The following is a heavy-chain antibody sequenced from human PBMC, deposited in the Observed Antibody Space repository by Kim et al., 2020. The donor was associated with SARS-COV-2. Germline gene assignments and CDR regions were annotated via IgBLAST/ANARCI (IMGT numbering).Heavy chain of an antibody. CDR3: ARHLRNWYFDL. Sequence: DYNPSLKGRVTISVDTSKKPFSLRLGSVTAADAAVYYCARHLRNWYFDLWGRGTLVTVSS. J-gene: IGHJ2*01. V-gene: IGHV4-39*01.